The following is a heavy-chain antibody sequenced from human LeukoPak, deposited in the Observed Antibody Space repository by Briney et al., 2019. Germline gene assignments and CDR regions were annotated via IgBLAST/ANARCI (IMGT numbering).Heavy chain of an antibody. CDR1: GASISNY. Sequence: SETLSLTCTVSGASISNYWSWIRQPPEKGLEWMGHIHTSGESRYYPSLESRLTMSIDTSRNQLSLKLTSVTAADTAVYFCARLGSYHDFWGQGALVTVSS. V-gene: IGHV4-4*09. D-gene: IGHD1-26*01. CDR3: ARLGSYHDF. J-gene: IGHJ4*02. CDR2: IHTSGES.